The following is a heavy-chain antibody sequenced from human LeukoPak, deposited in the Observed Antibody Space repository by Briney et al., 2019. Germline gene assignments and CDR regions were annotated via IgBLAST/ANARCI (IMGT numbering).Heavy chain of an antibody. D-gene: IGHD1-1*01. Sequence: SETLSLTCCLSGASMRPYYGRCLRDPPGEGLEWVGFLYYRGTRNYNPSLSSRITLLVDTSKKQFSFHLTPAAAPGTAGYYLSRHGTANCFDYWGRGNMVTVSS. CDR2: LYYRGTR. CDR3: SRHGTANCFDY. J-gene: IGHJ4*02. CDR1: GASMRPYY. V-gene: IGHV4-59*08.